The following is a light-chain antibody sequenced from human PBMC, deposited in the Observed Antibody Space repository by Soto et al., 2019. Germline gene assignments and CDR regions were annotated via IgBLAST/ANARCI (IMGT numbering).Light chain of an antibody. Sequence: DIRVTQSPSSLSASVGDRVTITCRAGQNIGTYLHWYQRKPGRAPKLLIYAESNLQSGVPSRFSGGGSGTHFTLTINSLQHEDSATYFCQQSYSTPPEYSFGRGTNLEI. J-gene: IGKJ2*01. CDR3: QQSYSTPPEYS. CDR2: AES. V-gene: IGKV1-39*01. CDR1: QNIGTY.